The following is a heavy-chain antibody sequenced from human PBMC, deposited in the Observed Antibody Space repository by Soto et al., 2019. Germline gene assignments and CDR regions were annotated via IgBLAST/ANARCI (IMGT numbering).Heavy chain of an antibody. D-gene: IGHD6-13*01. CDR2: ISSSSSYI. CDR1: GFTFSSYS. CDR3: ARDSSSWTDYYYYYMDV. J-gene: IGHJ6*03. Sequence: EVQLVESGGGLVKPGGSLRLSCAASGFTFSSYSMNWVRQAPGKGLEWVSSISSSSSYIYYADSVKGRFTISRDNAKNSLNVQMNGLRAEDTAVYYCARDSSSWTDYYYYYMDVWGKGTTVTVSS. V-gene: IGHV3-21*01.